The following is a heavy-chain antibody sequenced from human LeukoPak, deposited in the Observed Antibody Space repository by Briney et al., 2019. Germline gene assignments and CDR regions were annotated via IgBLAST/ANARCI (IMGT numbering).Heavy chain of an antibody. CDR2: INHSGST. D-gene: IGHD6-13*01. Sequence: PSETLSLTCAVYGGSFSGYYWSWIRQPPGKGLEWIGEINHSGSTNYNPSLKSRVTISVDTSKNQFSLKLSSVTAADTAVYYCARDRMEYSSSWYEYYMDVWGKGTTVTVSS. CDR3: ARDRMEYSSSWYEYYMDV. V-gene: IGHV4-34*01. J-gene: IGHJ6*03. CDR1: GGSFSGYY.